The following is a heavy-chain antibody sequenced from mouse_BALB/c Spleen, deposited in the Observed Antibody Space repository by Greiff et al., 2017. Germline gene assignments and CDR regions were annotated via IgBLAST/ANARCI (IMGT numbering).Heavy chain of an antibody. V-gene: IGHV1-69*01. Sequence: QVQLKQPGAELVMPGASVKMSCKASGYTFTDYWMHWVKQRPGQGLEWIGAIDTSDSYTSYNQKFKGKATLTVDESSSTAYMQLSSLTSEDSAVYYCARGHYRYDVDYWGQGTTLTVSS. J-gene: IGHJ2*01. D-gene: IGHD2-14*01. CDR3: ARGHYRYDVDY. CDR1: GYTFTDYW. CDR2: IDTSDSYT.